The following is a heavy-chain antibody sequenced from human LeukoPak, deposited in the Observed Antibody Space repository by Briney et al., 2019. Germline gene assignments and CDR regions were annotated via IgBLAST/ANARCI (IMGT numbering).Heavy chain of an antibody. D-gene: IGHD1-26*01. J-gene: IGHJ4*02. Sequence: GGSLRLSCAASGFTFSSYAMSWVRQAPGKGLEWVSAISGSGGSTYYADSVKGRFTISRDNSRNTLYLEMNSLRAEDTAVYYCTRDGGTPREVHATLDYWGQGTLVTVSS. CDR1: GFTFSSYA. CDR2: ISGSGGST. V-gene: IGHV3-23*01. CDR3: TRDGGTPREVHATLDY.